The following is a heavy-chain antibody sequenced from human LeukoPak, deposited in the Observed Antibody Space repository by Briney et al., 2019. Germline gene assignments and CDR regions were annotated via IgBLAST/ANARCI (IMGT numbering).Heavy chain of an antibody. V-gene: IGHV1-69*04. CDR2: IIPILGIA. CDR1: GYTFTSYG. D-gene: IGHD3-22*01. J-gene: IGHJ4*02. CDR3: ASLNPAYYYDSSGRNFNPDY. Sequence: AASVKVSCKASGYTFTSYGISWVRQAPGQGLEWMGRIIPILGIANYAQKFQGRVTITADKSTSTAYMELSSLRSEDTAVYYCASLNPAYYYDSSGRNFNPDYWGQGTLVTVSS.